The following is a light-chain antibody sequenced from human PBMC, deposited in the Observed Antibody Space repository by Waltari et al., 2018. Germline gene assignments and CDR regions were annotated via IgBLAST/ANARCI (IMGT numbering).Light chain of an antibody. CDR1: TSIIQATT. J-gene: IGLJ2*01. CDR2: NTY. Sequence: QSVLAQPPSASGTPGQRVTISCSGITSIIQATTVNWYQQLPGTAPKLLIYNTYRRPSGVPDRCSCSKSGSSASLAISELQSEDEADYFCSTWDDSLNGVVFGGGTRLTVL. V-gene: IGLV1-44*01. CDR3: STWDDSLNGVV.